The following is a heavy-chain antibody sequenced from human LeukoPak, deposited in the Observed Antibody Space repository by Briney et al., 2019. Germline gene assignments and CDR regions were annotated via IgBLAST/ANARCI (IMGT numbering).Heavy chain of an antibody. Sequence: SETLSLTCTVSGGSISTYYWGWIRQAPGKGLEWIGSIYYSGNTYYNSSLKSRVTISLDTSKNQFSLKPSSVTAADTAVYYCARHPGYYYYYMDVWGKGTTVTISS. CDR2: IYYSGNT. V-gene: IGHV4-39*01. CDR1: GGSISTYY. J-gene: IGHJ6*03. CDR3: ARHPGYYYYYMDV.